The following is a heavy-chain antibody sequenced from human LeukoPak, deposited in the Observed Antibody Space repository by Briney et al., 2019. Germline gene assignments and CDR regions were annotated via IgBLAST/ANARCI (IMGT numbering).Heavy chain of an antibody. V-gene: IGHV1-2*06. CDR1: GYTFICYF. CDR3: ARGGYSDSRGSSDAFDI. D-gene: IGHD3-22*01. Sequence: ASVKVSCKASGYTFICYFMRWVRQAPGQGLEWMGRINPNSGGTNYAQRFQGRVTMTRDTSITTAYMELSRLRSDDTAIYYCARGGYSDSRGSSDAFDIWGQGTMVTVSS. J-gene: IGHJ3*02. CDR2: INPNSGGT.